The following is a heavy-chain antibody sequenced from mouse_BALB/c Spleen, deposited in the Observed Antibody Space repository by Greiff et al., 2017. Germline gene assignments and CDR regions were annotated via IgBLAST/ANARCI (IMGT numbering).Heavy chain of an antibody. CDR2: LYPGNVNT. D-gene: IGHD3-1*01. J-gene: IGHJ4*01. CDR3: ARPSDYAMDY. CDR1: GYTFTSYY. Sequence: VKLMESGPELVKPGASVRISCKASGYTFTSYYIHWVKQRPGQGLEWIGWLYPGNVNTKYNEKFKGKATLTADKASSTAYMQLSSLTSEDSAVYFCARPSDYAMDYWGQGTSVTVSS. V-gene: IGHV1S56*01.